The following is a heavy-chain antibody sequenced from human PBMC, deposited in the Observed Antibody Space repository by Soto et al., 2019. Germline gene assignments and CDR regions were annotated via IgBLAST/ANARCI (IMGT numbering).Heavy chain of an antibody. J-gene: IGHJ6*02. CDR1: GFSLSNARMG. CDR2: IFSNDEK. V-gene: IGHV2-26*01. CDR3: ARSLGRSSWYLGYYYGMDV. D-gene: IGHD6-13*01. Sequence: SGPTLVNPTETLTLTCTVSGFSLSNARMGVSWIRQPPGKALEWLAHIFSNDEKSYSTSLKSRLTISKDTSKSQVVLTMTNMDPVDTATYYCARSLGRSSWYLGYYYGMDVWGQGTTVTVSS.